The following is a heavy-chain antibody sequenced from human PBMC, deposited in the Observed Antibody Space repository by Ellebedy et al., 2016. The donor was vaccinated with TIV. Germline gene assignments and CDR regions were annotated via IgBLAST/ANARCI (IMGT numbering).Heavy chain of an antibody. D-gene: IGHD3-3*01. CDR3: AKVPDFWSGYLGYFDY. CDR1: GFTFSSYA. V-gene: IGHV3-48*01. J-gene: IGHJ4*02. CDR2: ITSRSDTI. Sequence: GESLKISCAGSGFTFSSYAMNWVRQAPGKGLEWVSYITSRSDTIYYADSVKGRFTISRDSSKNTLFLQINILRVEDTAVYYCAKVPDFWSGYLGYFDYWGQGTLVTVSS.